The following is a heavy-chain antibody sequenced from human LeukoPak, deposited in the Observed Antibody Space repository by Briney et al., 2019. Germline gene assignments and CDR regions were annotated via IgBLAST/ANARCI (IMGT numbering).Heavy chain of an antibody. Sequence: PGGSLRLSCAASGFTFSSYWMQWVRQAPGKGQVWVSRINTDGTSTSYADSVKGRFTISRDNAKNSLYLQMNSLRAEDTAVYYCARSPPPYDFWSGLPLEEAFDIWGQGTMVTVSS. J-gene: IGHJ3*02. D-gene: IGHD3-3*01. V-gene: IGHV3-74*01. CDR1: GFTFSSYW. CDR2: INTDGTST. CDR3: ARSPPPYDFWSGLPLEEAFDI.